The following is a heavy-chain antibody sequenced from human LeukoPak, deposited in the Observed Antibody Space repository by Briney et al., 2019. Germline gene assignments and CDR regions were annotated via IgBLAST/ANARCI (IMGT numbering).Heavy chain of an antibody. J-gene: IGHJ4*02. Sequence: GGSLRLSCAASGFTFSSYAMSWVRQAPGKGLEWVSYISSSGSTIYYADSVKGRFTISRDNAKNSLYLQMNSLRAEDTAVYYCARMNHYGDEIDYWGQGTLVTVSS. CDR2: ISSSGSTI. CDR3: ARMNHYGDEIDY. CDR1: GFTFSSYA. V-gene: IGHV3-48*04. D-gene: IGHD4-17*01.